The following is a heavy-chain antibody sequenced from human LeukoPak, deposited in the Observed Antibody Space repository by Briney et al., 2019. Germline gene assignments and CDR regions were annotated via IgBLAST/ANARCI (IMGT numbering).Heavy chain of an antibody. CDR1: GYSISSGYY. J-gene: IGHJ1*01. Sequence: SETLSLTCTVSGYSISSGYYWGWIRQPPGKGLEWIGSIYHSGSTYYNPSLKSRVTISVDTSKNQFSLKLSSVTAADTAVYYCARDQVGHSLWLGFGYFQHWGQGTLVTVYS. V-gene: IGHV4-38-2*02. CDR3: ARDQVGHSLWLGFGYFQH. D-gene: IGHD6-19*01. CDR2: IYHSGST.